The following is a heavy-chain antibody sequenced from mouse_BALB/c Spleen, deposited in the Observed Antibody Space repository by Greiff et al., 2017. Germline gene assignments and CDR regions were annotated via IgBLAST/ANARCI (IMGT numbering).Heavy chain of an antibody. CDR3: ARYSGTGDYYAMDY. CDR1: GYAFSSYW. CDR2: IYPGDGDP. Sequence: QVQLQQSGAELVRPGSSVKISCKASGYAFSSYWMNWVKQRPGQGLEWIGQIYPGDGDPNYNGKFKGKATLTADKSSSTAYMQLSSLTSEDSAVYFCARYSGTGDYYAMDYWGQGTSVTVSS. J-gene: IGHJ4*01. V-gene: IGHV1-80*01. D-gene: IGHD4-1*01.